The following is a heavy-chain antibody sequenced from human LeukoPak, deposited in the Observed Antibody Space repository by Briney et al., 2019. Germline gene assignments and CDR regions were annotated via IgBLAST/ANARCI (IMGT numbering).Heavy chain of an antibody. V-gene: IGHV3-23*01. Sequence: GGSLRLSCEASGFTCSSYAMSWVRQAPGKWLEWVSTIGEGGGTTFYADSVKGRFTISRDNSRNTVYLQMSSLRAEDTAVYYCAKARIPVTYSQNFDYWGQGTLVPVSS. CDR3: AKARIPVTYSQNFDY. CDR1: GFTCSSYA. CDR2: IGEGGGTT. D-gene: IGHD2-15*01. J-gene: IGHJ4*02.